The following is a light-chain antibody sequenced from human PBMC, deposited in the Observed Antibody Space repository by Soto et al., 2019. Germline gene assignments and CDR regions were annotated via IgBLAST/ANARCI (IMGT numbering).Light chain of an antibody. CDR1: SSDVGSYNY. CDR2: EVS. V-gene: IGLV2-14*01. CDR3: QSYDISLSGSGV. Sequence: QSVLTQPASVSGSPGQSITISCTGTSSDVGSYNYVSWYQLHPGKAPKLMIYEVSNRPSGVSNRFSGSKSGTSASLAINGLQAEDEADYYCQSYDISLSGSGVFGGGTKLTVL. J-gene: IGLJ3*02.